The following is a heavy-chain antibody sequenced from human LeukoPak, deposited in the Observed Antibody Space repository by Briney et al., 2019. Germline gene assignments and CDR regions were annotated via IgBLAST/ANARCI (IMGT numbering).Heavy chain of an antibody. CDR3: ARDLWKYSSSWSYYGMDV. D-gene: IGHD6-13*01. CDR2: ISSSGSTI. V-gene: IGHV3-48*03. J-gene: IGHJ6*02. CDR1: GFTFSSYE. Sequence: PGGSLRLSCAASGFTFSSYEMNWVRQAPEKGLEWVSYISSSGSTIYYADSVKGRFTISRDNAKNSLYLQMNSLRAEDTAVYYCARDLWKYSSSWSYYGMDVWGQGTTVTVSS.